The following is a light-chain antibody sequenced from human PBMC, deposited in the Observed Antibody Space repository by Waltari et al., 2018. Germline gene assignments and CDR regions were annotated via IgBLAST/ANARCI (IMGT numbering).Light chain of an antibody. CDR1: SSNIGMNK. CDR2: GNN. V-gene: IGLV1-47*01. J-gene: IGLJ3*02. Sequence: QSVLTQPPSASGTPGQRVTISCSGSSSNIGMNKLYWYQQLPGTAPKLLIYGNNQRPSGVPDRFSGSQSGTSASLAISGLRSEDEADYYCAAWDDSLYWVFGGGTKLTVL. CDR3: AAWDDSLYWV.